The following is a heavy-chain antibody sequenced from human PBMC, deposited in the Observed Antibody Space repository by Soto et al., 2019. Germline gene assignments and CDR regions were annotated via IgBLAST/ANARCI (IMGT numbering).Heavy chain of an antibody. CDR3: ASGSYSSSWYGVNYYYYYMDV. J-gene: IGHJ6*03. CDR1: GYTFTSYD. CDR2: MNPNSGNT. V-gene: IGHV1-8*01. Sequence: SVKVSCKASGYTFTSYDINWLRQATGQGLEWMGWMNPNSGNTGYAQKFQGRVTMTRNTSISTAYMELSSLRSEDTAVYYCASGSYSSSWYGVNYYYYYMDVGGKGTTVTVSS. D-gene: IGHD6-13*01.